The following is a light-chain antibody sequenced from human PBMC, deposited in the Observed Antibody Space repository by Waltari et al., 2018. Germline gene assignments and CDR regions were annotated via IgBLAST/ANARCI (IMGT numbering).Light chain of an antibody. CDR1: GSNIGNTF. CDR2: DNN. J-gene: IGLJ2*01. V-gene: IGLV1-51*01. CDR3: GTWDSDLSVV. Sequence: QSVLTQPPSVSAAAGQKVTISCSGSGSNIGNTFVSWYQQLPGTAPKLLMFDNNKRPSGIPDRFSGSKSGSSATLGIAGLQTGDEAEYYCGTWDSDLSVVFGGGTRLTVL.